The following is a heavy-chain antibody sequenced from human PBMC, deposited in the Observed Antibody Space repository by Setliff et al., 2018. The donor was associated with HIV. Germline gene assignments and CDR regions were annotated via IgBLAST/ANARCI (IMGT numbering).Heavy chain of an antibody. CDR3: ASSPSKRGYSYAPGGGAFNI. D-gene: IGHD5-18*01. J-gene: IGHJ3*02. CDR1: GGSISSYY. V-gene: IGHV4-59*01. CDR2: IYYGGST. Sequence: PSETLSLTCTVSGGSISSYYWSWIRQPPGRGLEWIGYIYYGGSTNYNPSLKSRVTISVDTSKNQFSLKLSSVTAADTAVYYCASSPSKRGYSYAPGGGAFNIWGQGTKVTVSS.